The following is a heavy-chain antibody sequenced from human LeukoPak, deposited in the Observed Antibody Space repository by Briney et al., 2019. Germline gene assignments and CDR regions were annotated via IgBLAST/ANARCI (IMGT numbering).Heavy chain of an antibody. CDR2: ISGSGGRT. CDR1: RFTFNSYA. J-gene: IGHJ4*02. Sequence: GGSLRLSCAAFRFTFNSYAMTWVRQTPGKGLEWVSTISGSGGRTNYIDSVKGRFTISRDNSKSTLYLQMNSLRVEDTAVYFCARGGPQFFDYWGQGTLVTVSS. D-gene: IGHD5-24*01. V-gene: IGHV3-23*01. CDR3: ARGGPQFFDY.